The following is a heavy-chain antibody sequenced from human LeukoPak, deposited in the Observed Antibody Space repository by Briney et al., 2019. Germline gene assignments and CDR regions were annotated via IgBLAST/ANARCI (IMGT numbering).Heavy chain of an antibody. CDR2: IRGSGGST. CDR3: AKGSSTWFDAFDI. J-gene: IGHJ3*02. CDR1: GFTLSSYA. Sequence: PGGSLRLSCAASGFTLSSYAMSWVRQAPGKGLEWVSAIRGSGGSTYYADSVKGRFTISRDNSKNTLYLQMNSLRAEDTAVYYCAKGSSTWFDAFDIWGQGTMVTVSS. D-gene: IGHD6-13*01. V-gene: IGHV3-23*01.